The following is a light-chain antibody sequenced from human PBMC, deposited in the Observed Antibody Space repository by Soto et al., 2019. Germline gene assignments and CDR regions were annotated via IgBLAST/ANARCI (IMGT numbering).Light chain of an antibody. J-gene: IGKJ1*01. Sequence: DIQMTQSPTTLSASVGYRVTITCRASQIVSNVLAWFQQKPGKGPELLIYDVSNLQSGVPSRFSGSGSGTEFTLTISSLQPDDFAVYYCQQYYRYPWTFGQGTKVDLK. CDR2: DVS. CDR1: QIVSNV. CDR3: QQYYRYPWT. V-gene: IGKV1-5*01.